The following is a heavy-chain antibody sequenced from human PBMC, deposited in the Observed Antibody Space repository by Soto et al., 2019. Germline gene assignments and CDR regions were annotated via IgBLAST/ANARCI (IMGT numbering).Heavy chain of an antibody. CDR2: IYWDDDK. CDR1: GFSLSTSGVA. J-gene: IGHJ2*01. CDR3: AHRRGLLSTGQGWYFDL. Sequence: ESGPTLLKPTQTLTLTCTVSGFSLSTSGVAVGWIRQPPGKALEWLALIYWDDDKRYSPSLKSRLTITKDTSKNQVVLTMTNLDPVDTATYYCAHRRGLLSTGQGWYFDLWGRGTLVTVSS. D-gene: IGHD4-4*01. V-gene: IGHV2-5*02.